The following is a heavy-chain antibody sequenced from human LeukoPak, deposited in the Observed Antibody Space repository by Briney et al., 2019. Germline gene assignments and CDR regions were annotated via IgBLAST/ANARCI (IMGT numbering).Heavy chain of an antibody. CDR2: INHSGST. Sequence: PSETLSLTCAVYGGSFSGYYWSCIRQPPGKGLEWIGEINHSGSTNYNPSLKSRVTISVDTSKNQFSLKLSSVTAADTAVYYCASSTPPGDYWGQGTLVTVSS. V-gene: IGHV4-34*01. CDR1: GGSFSGYY. D-gene: IGHD3-10*01. J-gene: IGHJ4*02. CDR3: ASSTPPGDY.